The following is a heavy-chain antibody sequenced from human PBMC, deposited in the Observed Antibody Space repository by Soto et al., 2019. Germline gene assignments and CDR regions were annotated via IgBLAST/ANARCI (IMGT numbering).Heavy chain of an antibody. V-gene: IGHV4-59*01. J-gene: IGHJ4*02. CDR3: ARYTYGYFYFDL. CDR1: GGSISGYY. Sequence: PSETLSLTCTVSGGSISGYYWSWIRQPPGKGLEWIGYIYYSGSTNYNPSLKSRVTISVDTSKKQFSLKMRSVTAADTAVYYCARYTYGYFYFDLWGQGTPVTVSS. CDR2: IYYSGST. D-gene: IGHD5-18*01.